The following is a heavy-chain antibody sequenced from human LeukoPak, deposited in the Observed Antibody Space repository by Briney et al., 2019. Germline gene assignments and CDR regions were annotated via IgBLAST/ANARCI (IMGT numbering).Heavy chain of an antibody. D-gene: IGHD1-26*01. Sequence: SETLSLTCAVYGGSFSGYYWRWIRQPPGKGLELIGYIYYSGSTNYNPSLKSRVTISVDTSKNQFSLKPSSVTAADTAIYYCARQTYSGTYPNYFDSWGQGTLVTVSS. CDR1: GGSFSGYY. J-gene: IGHJ4*02. V-gene: IGHV4-59*08. CDR3: ARQTYSGTYPNYFDS. CDR2: IYYSGST.